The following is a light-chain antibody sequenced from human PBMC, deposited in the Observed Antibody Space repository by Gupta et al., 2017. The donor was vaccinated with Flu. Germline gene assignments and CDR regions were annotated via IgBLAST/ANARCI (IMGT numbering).Light chain of an antibody. CDR3: QHVTSYSQT. J-gene: IGKJ1*01. Sequence: IQMTQSPSTLSASVGDRVNITCRASQRISSWLAWYQQKPGKAPSLLIYKASNLESRVPSTFSGSGSGTEFTLTISSLQPDDFATYYCQHVTSYSQTFGQGTKVEIK. CDR1: QRISSW. CDR2: KAS. V-gene: IGKV1-5*03.